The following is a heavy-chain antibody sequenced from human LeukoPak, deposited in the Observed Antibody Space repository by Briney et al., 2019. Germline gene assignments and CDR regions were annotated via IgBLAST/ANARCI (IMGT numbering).Heavy chain of an antibody. CDR2: IIPILGIA. J-gene: IGHJ3*02. CDR3: ARASAPGAFDI. Sequence: GSSVKVSCKASGGTFSSYAISWMRQAPGQGLEWMGRIIPILGIANYAQKFQGRVTITADKSTSTAYMELSSLRSEDAAVYYCARASAPGAFDIWGQGTMVTVSS. CDR1: GGTFSSYA. V-gene: IGHV1-69*04.